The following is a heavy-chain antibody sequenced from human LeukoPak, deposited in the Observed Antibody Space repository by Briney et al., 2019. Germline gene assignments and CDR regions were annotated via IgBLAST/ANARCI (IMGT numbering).Heavy chain of an antibody. D-gene: IGHD6-25*01. CDR3: AKNSGYSWQYFFDY. CDR2: ISGGGGPT. CDR1: GFTFSNYA. V-gene: IGHV3-23*01. J-gene: IGHJ4*02. Sequence: PGGSLRLSCAASGFTFSNYAMSWVRQAPGKGLELVSAISGGGGPTYYADSVQGRFAISRDNSKNTLYLQMNSLRAEDGAVYFCAKNSGYSWQYFFDYWGQGALVTVSS.